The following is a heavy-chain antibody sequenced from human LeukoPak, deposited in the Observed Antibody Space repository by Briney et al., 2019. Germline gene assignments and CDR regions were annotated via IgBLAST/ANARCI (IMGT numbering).Heavy chain of an antibody. V-gene: IGHV1-69*04. Sequence: SVEVSCKASGGTFSSYAISWVRQAPGQGLEWMGRIIPILGIANYAQKLQGRVTITADKSTSTAYMELSSLRSEDTAVYYCARDSPGEAMATINAVYYFDYWGQGTLVTVSS. CDR2: IIPILGIA. CDR3: ARDSPGEAMATINAVYYFDY. CDR1: GGTFSSYA. J-gene: IGHJ4*02. D-gene: IGHD5-24*01.